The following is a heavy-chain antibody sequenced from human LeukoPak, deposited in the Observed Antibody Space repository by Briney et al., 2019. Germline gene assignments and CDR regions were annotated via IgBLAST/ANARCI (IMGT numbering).Heavy chain of an antibody. J-gene: IGHJ4*02. CDR2: IYSGGST. CDR1: GFTVSSNY. D-gene: IGHD4-17*01. V-gene: IGHV3-66*01. CDR3: QGLRGYGDYGSGY. Sequence: PGGSLRLSCAASGFTVSSNYMSWVRQAPGKGLEWVSVIYSGGSTYYADSVKGRFTISRDNSKNTLYLQMNSLRAEDTAVYYCQGLRGYGDYGSGYWGQGTLVTVSS.